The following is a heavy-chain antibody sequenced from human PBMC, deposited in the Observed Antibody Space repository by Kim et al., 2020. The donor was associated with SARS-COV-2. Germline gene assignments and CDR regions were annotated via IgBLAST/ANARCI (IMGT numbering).Heavy chain of an antibody. Sequence: ASVKVSCKASGYTFSTSDINWVRQATGQGLEWMGWMNPKSGNTGYTQKFQGRVTMTRNTSINTAYMELRTLTSEDSAVYYCATSRGSLKDTYFDPWGQGTQVTVSS. V-gene: IGHV1-8*01. J-gene: IGHJ5*02. CDR2: MNPKSGNT. CDR3: ATSRGSLKDTYFDP. CDR1: GYTFSTSD.